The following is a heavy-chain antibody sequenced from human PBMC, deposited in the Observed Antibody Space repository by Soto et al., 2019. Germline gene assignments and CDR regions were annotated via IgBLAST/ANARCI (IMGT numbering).Heavy chain of an antibody. V-gene: IGHV3-23*01. CDR3: AKPSYGDYSLTQFFDY. D-gene: IGHD4-17*01. CDR2: ISGSGVST. Sequence: EVQLLESGGGLVQPGGSLRLSCATSGFTFSSYAMSWVRQAPGKGLEWVSGISGSGVSTYYADSVRGRFTISRDDSKNTLYLQMNSLRAEYTAVYYCAKPSYGDYSLTQFFDYWGQGILVTVSS. CDR1: GFTFSSYA. J-gene: IGHJ4*02.